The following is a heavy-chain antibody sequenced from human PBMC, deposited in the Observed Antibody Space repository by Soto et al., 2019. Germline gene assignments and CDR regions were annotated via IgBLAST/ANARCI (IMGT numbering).Heavy chain of an antibody. D-gene: IGHD2-15*01. J-gene: IGHJ4*02. CDR1: GFTFSSYW. CDR2: INSDGSST. V-gene: IGHV3-74*01. CDR3: ARGGYCSGGSCYSPTG. Sequence: EVQLVESGGGLVQPGGSLRLSCAASGFTFSSYWMHWVRQAPGKGLVWVSRINSDGSSTSYADSVKGRFTISRDNAKNTLYLQMNSLRAEDTAVYYCARGGYCSGGSCYSPTGWGQGTLVTVSS.